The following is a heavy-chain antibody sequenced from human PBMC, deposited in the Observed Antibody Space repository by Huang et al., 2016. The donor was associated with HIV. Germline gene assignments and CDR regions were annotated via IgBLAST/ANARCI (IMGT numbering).Heavy chain of an antibody. Sequence: QLQLQESGPGLVKPSETLSLTCTVSGGSISSSSYYWGWIRQPPGKGLEGIGSIYYSGSTYYTPSLKSRVTISVDTSKNQFALKLSSVTAADTAVYYCARRPIAVSANWFDPWGQGTLVTVSS. V-gene: IGHV4-39*01. D-gene: IGHD2-15*01. J-gene: IGHJ5*02. CDR3: ARRPIAVSANWFDP. CDR1: GGSISSSSYY. CDR2: IYYSGST.